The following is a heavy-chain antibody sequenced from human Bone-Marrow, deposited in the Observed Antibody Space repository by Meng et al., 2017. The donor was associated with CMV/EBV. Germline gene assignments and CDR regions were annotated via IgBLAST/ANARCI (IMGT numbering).Heavy chain of an antibody. D-gene: IGHD1-14*01. V-gene: IGHV4-4*02. J-gene: IGHJ4*02. CDR2: LYHSMTT. Sequence: CAVSGGSIRSSHWWSWVRQPPGKGLEWIGELYHSMTTNYNPSLRSRLTISLDKSKNQFSLRLSSVTAADTALYYCARNHGKSDFDYWGQGTLVTVSS. CDR1: GGSIRSSHW. CDR3: ARNHGKSDFDY.